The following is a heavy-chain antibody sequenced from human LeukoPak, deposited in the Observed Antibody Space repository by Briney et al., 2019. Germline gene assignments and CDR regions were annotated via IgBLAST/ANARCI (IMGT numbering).Heavy chain of an antibody. CDR1: GFTFSSYA. CDR3: ARGPRHYGSRQEYFQH. Sequence: PGGSLRLSCAASGFTFSSYAMHWVRQAPGKGLEWVAVISYDGSNKYYADSVKGRFTISRDNSKNTLYLQMNSLRAEDTAVYYCARGPRHYGSRQEYFQHWGQGTLVTVSS. D-gene: IGHD3-10*01. CDR2: ISYDGSNK. V-gene: IGHV3-30-3*01. J-gene: IGHJ1*01.